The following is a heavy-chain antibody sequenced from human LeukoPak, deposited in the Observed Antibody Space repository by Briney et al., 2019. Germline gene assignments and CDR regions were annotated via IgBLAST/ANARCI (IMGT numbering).Heavy chain of an antibody. D-gene: IGHD2-15*01. CDR1: GDSVTSSY. CDR3: ARLDCLVEGCYNH. CDR2: VSSDGTT. Sequence: SETLSLTCSVSGDSVTSSYWNWIRQPPGKGLEWIGYVSSDGTTNYTPSLRSRLIMSVDTAKNDISLILTSVTAADTAIYYCARLDCLVEGCYNHWGRGTLVIVSS. J-gene: IGHJ4*02. V-gene: IGHV4-59*08.